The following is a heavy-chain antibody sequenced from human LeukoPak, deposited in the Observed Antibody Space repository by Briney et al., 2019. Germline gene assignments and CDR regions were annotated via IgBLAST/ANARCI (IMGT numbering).Heavy chain of an antibody. J-gene: IGHJ4*02. CDR2: ISGSGGST. CDR1: GFTFSSYA. Sequence: GGSLRLSCAASGFTFSSYAMSWVRQAPGKGLGWVSAISGSGGSTYYADSVKGRFTISRDNSKNTLYLQMNSLRAEDTAVYYCAKNMVRGVMGYWGQGTLVTVSS. D-gene: IGHD3-10*01. V-gene: IGHV3-23*01. CDR3: AKNMVRGVMGY.